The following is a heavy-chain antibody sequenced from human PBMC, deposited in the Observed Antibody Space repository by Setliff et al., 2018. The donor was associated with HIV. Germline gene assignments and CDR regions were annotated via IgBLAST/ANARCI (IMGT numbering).Heavy chain of an antibody. Sequence: ASVKVSCKASGYTFSNYAMNWVRQAPGQGLEWMGWINTNTGNPTYAQGFTGRFVFSLDTSVSTAYLQISSLKAEDTAVYYCARSGRIAVAGTMYYWGQGTLVTVSS. CDR1: GYTFSNYA. CDR3: ARSGRIAVAGTMYY. J-gene: IGHJ4*02. D-gene: IGHD6-19*01. CDR2: INTNTGNP. V-gene: IGHV7-4-1*02.